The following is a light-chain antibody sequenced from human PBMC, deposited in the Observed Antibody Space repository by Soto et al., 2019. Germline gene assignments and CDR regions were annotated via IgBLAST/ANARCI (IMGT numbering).Light chain of an antibody. J-gene: IGLJ1*01. CDR3: CSYAGSSTYV. V-gene: IGLV2-23*01. Sequence: QSALTQPASVSGSPGPSITISCTGTSSDVGSYNLVSWYQQHPGKAPKFMIYEATKRPSGVSNRFSGSKSGNTASLTISGLQAEDEADDYCCSYAGSSTYVFGTGTKLTVL. CDR1: SSDVGSYNL. CDR2: EAT.